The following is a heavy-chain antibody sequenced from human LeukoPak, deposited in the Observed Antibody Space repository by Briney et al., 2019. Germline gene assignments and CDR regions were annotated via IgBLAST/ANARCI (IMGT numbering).Heavy chain of an antibody. D-gene: IGHD2-15*01. CDR1: GGSINSYY. J-gene: IGHJ6*02. CDR3: ARGILSYGMDV. Sequence: SETLSLTCTVSGGSINSYYWSWIRQPPGKGLEWTGCISYSGSTNYSPSLKSRVTISEDTSKDQFYLKLSSVTAADTGVYYCARGILSYGMDVWGQGTTVTVSS. V-gene: IGHV4-59*01. CDR2: ISYSGST.